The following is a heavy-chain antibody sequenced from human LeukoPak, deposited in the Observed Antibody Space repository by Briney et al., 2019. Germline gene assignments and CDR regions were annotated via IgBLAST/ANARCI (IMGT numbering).Heavy chain of an antibody. CDR2: INPNSGGT. D-gene: IGHD3-9*01. V-gene: IGHV1-2*02. CDR3: ARDADSYDILTGYYGWFDP. CDR1: GYTFTGYY. Sequence: ASVKVSCKASGYTFTGYYMHWVRQAPGQGLEWMGWINPNSGGTNYAQKFQGRVTMTRDTSISTAYMELSRLRSDDTAVYYCARDADSYDILTGYYGWFDPWGQGTLVTVSS. J-gene: IGHJ5*02.